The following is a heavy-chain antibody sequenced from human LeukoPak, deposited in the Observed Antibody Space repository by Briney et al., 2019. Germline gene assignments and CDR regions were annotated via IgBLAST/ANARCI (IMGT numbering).Heavy chain of an antibody. D-gene: IGHD2-15*01. V-gene: IGHV4-59*02. CDR2: IYYSGST. CDR3: ARELHAIGYCSGGTCYQYDTFDI. Sequence: GSLRLSCAASGFTVSSDYMSWIRQRPGKGLEWIGYIYYSGSTNYNPSLKSRVTISVDTSKNHFSLKLSSVTAADTAVYYCARELHAIGYCSGGTCYQYDTFDIWGQGTMVTVSS. J-gene: IGHJ3*02. CDR1: GFTVSSDY.